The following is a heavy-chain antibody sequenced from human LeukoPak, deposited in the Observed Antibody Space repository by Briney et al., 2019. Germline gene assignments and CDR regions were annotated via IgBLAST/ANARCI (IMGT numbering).Heavy chain of an antibody. D-gene: IGHD6-19*01. CDR2: INPGGSNR. J-gene: IGHJ4*02. V-gene: IGHV3-48*03. Sequence: GGSLRLSCAASGITFSNYGMNWVRQAPGKGLEWVSYINPGGSNRFYAGSVRGRFTISRDDAKKSVYLQMNSLRAEDTAVYYCASSLSSGWGPVDDYWGQGIMVTVSS. CDR3: ASSLSSGWGPVDDY. CDR1: GITFSNYG.